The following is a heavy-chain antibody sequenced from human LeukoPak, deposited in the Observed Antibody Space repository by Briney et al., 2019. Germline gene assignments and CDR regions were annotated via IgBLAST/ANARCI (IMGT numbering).Heavy chain of an antibody. D-gene: IGHD3-16*02. V-gene: IGHV3-23*01. CDR2: ISGSGGST. Sequence: GGSLRLSCAASGFTFSNYAMSWVRQAPGKGLEWVSAISGSGGSTYYADSVKGRFTISRDNSKNTLYLQMNSLRAEDTAVYCCAKGPGELSPNYFDYWGQGTLVTVSS. J-gene: IGHJ4*02. CDR1: GFTFSNYA. CDR3: AKGPGELSPNYFDY.